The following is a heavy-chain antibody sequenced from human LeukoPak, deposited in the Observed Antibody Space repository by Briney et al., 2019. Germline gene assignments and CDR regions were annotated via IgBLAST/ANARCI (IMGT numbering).Heavy chain of an antibody. CDR3: ARAVGVDY. D-gene: IGHD3-10*01. J-gene: IGHJ4*02. CDR2: IKPDGSEK. Sequence: GGSLRLSCAASGFTFSSYWMSWVRQAPGKGLEWVANIKPDGSEKYYVDSVEGRFTISRDNAKKSVHLQMNSLRVEDTAVYYCARAVGVDYWGQGTLVTVSS. V-gene: IGHV3-7*04. CDR1: GFTFSSYW.